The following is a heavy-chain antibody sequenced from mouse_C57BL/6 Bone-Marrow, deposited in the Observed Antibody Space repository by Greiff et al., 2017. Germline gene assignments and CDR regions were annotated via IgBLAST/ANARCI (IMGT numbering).Heavy chain of an antibody. CDR3: ARGDYDSYWYFDV. V-gene: IGHV2-2*01. J-gene: IGHJ1*03. D-gene: IGHD2-4*01. CDR1: GFSLTSYG. Sequence: QVQLQQSGPGLVQPSQSLSITCTVSGFSLTSYGVHWVRQSPGKGLEWLGVIWSGGSTDYNAAFISRLSISKDNSKSQVFFKMNSLQADDTAIYYCARGDYDSYWYFDVWGTGTTVTVSS. CDR2: IWSGGST.